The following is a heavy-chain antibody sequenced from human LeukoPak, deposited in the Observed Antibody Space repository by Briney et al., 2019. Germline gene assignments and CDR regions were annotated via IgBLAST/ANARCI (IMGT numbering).Heavy chain of an antibody. D-gene: IGHD6-6*01. J-gene: IGHJ4*02. CDR1: GYTFPGYY. CDR2: INPNSGGT. CDR3: AREHSSSSGKVFDY. Sequence: ASVKVSCKASGYTFPGYYMHWVRQAPGQGLEWMGWINPNSGGTNYAQKFRGRVTMTRDTSISTAYMELSRLRSDDTAVYYCAREHSSSSGKVFDYWGQGTLVTVSS. V-gene: IGHV1-2*02.